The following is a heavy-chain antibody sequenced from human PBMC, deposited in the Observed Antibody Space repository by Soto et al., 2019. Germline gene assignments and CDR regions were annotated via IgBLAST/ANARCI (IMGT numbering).Heavy chain of an antibody. Sequence: QVQLVQSGAEVKKPGASVKVSCKASGYTFTGYYMHWVRQAPGQGLEWMGWINPNSGDTNYAQKFQGRVTMTRDTSISTAYMVLSSLRSDDTAVYYCARGPGIAAAGKFDYWGQGTLLTVSS. CDR1: GYTFTGYY. D-gene: IGHD6-13*01. CDR2: INPNSGDT. J-gene: IGHJ4*02. V-gene: IGHV1-2*02. CDR3: ARGPGIAAAGKFDY.